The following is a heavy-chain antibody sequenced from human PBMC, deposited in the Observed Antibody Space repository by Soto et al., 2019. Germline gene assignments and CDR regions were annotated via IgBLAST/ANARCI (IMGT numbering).Heavy chain of an antibody. CDR1: GFTFSSYG. Sequence: GSLRLSCAASGFTFSSYGMHWVRQAPGKGLEWVAVIWYDGSNKYYADSVKGRFTMSRDNSKNTLYLQMNSLRAEDTAVYYCARDYAEVSTSHHYMDVWGKGTTVTVSS. CDR2: IWYDGSNK. CDR3: ARDYAEVSTSHHYMDV. J-gene: IGHJ6*03. V-gene: IGHV3-33*01. D-gene: IGHD3-16*01.